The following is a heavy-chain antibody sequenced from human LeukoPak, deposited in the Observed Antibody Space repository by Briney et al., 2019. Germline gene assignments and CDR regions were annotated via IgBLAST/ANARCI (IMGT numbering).Heavy chain of an antibody. CDR2: ISYDGSNK. CDR3: ARRGWSPNWYYGMDV. D-gene: IGHD6-19*01. V-gene: IGHV3-30*03. CDR1: GFNFRSNV. Sequence: GGSLRLSCEASGFNFRSNVMHWVRQAPGKGLEWVAVISYDGSNKHYMDSVKGRFTISRDNAKNSLYLQMNSLRAEDTALYHCARRGWSPNWYYGMDVWGQGTTVTVSS. J-gene: IGHJ6*02.